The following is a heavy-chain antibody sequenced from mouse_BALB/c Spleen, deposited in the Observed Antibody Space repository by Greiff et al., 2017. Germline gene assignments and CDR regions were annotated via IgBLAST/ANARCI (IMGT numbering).Heavy chain of an antibody. J-gene: IGHJ1*01. Sequence: QVTLKESGPGILQPSQTLSLTCSFSGFSLSTSGMGVSWIRQPSGKGLEWLAHIYWDDDKRYNPSLKSRLTISKDTSSNQVFLKITSVDTEDTATYYCARKLPPSWYFDVWGAGTTVTVSS. V-gene: IGHV8-12*01. CDR1: GFSLSTSGMG. CDR3: ARKLPPSWYFDV. D-gene: IGHD2-1*01. CDR2: IYWDDDK.